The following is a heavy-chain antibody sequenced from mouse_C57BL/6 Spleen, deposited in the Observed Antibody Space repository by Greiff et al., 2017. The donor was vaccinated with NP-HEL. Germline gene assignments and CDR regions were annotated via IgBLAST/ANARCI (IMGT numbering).Heavy chain of an antibody. CDR2: IKPSSGNT. D-gene: IGHD1-1*01. V-gene: IGHV1-7*01. CDR1: GYTFTSYW. J-gene: IGHJ2*01. CDR3: ARYYGSSHYFDY. Sequence: VQLQQSGAELAKPGASVKLSCKASGYTFTSYWMHWVKQRPGKGLEWIGYIKPSSGNTKYNQKFKDKATLTADKSTSTAYMQLSSLTYEYSAVYYCARYYGSSHYFDYWGQGTTRTVSS.